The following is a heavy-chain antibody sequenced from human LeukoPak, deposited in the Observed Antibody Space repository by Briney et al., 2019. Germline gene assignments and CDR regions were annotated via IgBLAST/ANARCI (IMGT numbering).Heavy chain of an antibody. Sequence: PGGSLRLSCAASGFTVSSYSMNWVRQAPGKGLEWVSSIGSSTYIHYADSVKGRFTISRDNAKNSLYLQMNSLRAEDTAVYYCARLYASSWYYFDYWGQGTLVTVSS. D-gene: IGHD6-13*01. V-gene: IGHV3-21*01. CDR2: IGSSTYI. CDR1: GFTVSSYS. J-gene: IGHJ4*02. CDR3: ARLYASSWYYFDY.